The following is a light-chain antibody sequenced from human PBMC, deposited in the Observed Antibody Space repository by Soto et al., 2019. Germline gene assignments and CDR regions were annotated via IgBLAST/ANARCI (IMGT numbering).Light chain of an antibody. CDR2: GAS. Sequence: EIVLTQSPGTLSLSPGERATLSCRASQSVSSSYLAWYQQKPGQDPRRLIYGASSRATGIPDRFSGNGSGTDFTLTISRLEPEDFAVYYCQQYGSSQYTFGQGTKREIK. CDR1: QSVSSSY. CDR3: QQYGSSQYT. V-gene: IGKV3-20*01. J-gene: IGKJ2*01.